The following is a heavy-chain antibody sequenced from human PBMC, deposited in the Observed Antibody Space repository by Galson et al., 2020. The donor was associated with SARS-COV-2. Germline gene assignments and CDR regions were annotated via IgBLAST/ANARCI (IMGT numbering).Heavy chain of an antibody. J-gene: IGHJ2*01. CDR2: VYPSGTT. Sequence: SQTLSLTCTVSGYSVSTTNYWGWVRQPPGRGLEWIGSVYPSGTTYYNPSLKSRVPISVDTSKNQFSLRLDSVTAADTALYYCARQGVNMIVLVTVPGWYFDLWGRGCLV. CDR3: ARQGVNMIVLVTVPGWYFDL. D-gene: IGHD3-22*01. CDR1: GYSVSTTNY. V-gene: IGHV4-38-2*02.